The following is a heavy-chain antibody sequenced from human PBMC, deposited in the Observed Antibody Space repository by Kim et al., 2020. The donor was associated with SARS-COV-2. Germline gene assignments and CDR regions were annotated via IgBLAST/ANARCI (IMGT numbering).Heavy chain of an antibody. D-gene: IGHD2-15*01. Sequence: GGSLRLSCAASGFTFSDYYMSWIRQAPGKGLEWVSYISSSSSYTNYADSVKGRFTISRDNAKNSLYLQMNSLRAEDTAVYYCARESGSRTLGPAFDIWGQGTMVTVSS. V-gene: IGHV3-11*05. CDR1: GFTFSDYY. J-gene: IGHJ3*02. CDR3: ARESGSRTLGPAFDI. CDR2: ISSSSSYT.